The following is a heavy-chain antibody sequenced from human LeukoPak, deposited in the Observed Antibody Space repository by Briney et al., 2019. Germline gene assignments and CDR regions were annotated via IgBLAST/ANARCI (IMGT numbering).Heavy chain of an antibody. V-gene: IGHV3-21*01. Sequence: GGSLRLSCAASGFTFSSYSMNWVRQAPGKGLEWVSSISSSSYIYYADSVKGRFTISRDNAKNSLYLQMNSLRAEDTAVYYCARDGGSTSWYVFDIWGKGKMVTVSS. CDR1: GFTFSSYS. J-gene: IGHJ3*02. CDR3: ARDGGSTSWYVFDI. D-gene: IGHD2-2*01. CDR2: ISSSSYI.